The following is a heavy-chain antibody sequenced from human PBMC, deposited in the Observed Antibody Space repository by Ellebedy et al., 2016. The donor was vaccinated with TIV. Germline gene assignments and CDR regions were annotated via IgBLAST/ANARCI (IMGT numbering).Heavy chain of an antibody. D-gene: IGHD3-3*01. Sequence: ASVKVSXKASGYTFTSYYMHWVRQAPGQGLEWMGWINPNSGGTNYAQKFQGWVTMTRDTSISTAYMELSRLRSDDTAVYYCARALFGVGDYYYYYYGMDVWGQGTTVTVSS. V-gene: IGHV1-2*04. CDR3: ARALFGVGDYYYYYYGMDV. J-gene: IGHJ6*02. CDR2: INPNSGGT. CDR1: GYTFTSYY.